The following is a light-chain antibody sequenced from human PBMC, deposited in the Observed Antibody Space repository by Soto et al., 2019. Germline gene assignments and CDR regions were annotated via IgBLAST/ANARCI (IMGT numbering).Light chain of an antibody. J-gene: IGLJ1*01. CDR1: SSDVGGYNY. CDR2: DVS. Sequence: QSALTQPRSVSGSPGQSVTISCTETSSDVGGYNYVSWYQQHPGKAPKLMIYDVSKRPSGVPDRFSGSKSGNTASLTISGLQAEDEAYYYCCSYAGSYTSYVFGTGTKLTVL. CDR3: CSYAGSYTSYV. V-gene: IGLV2-11*01.